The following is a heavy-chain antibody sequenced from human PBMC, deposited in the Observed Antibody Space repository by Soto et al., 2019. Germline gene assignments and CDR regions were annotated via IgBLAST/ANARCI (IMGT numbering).Heavy chain of an antibody. D-gene: IGHD6-19*01. CDR3: ARDPPIAVAGTSDY. CDR2: ISAYNGNT. V-gene: IGHV1-18*01. CDR1: GYTFTSYG. J-gene: IGHJ4*02. Sequence: ASVKVSCKASGYTFTSYGISWVRQAPGQGLEWMGWISAYNGNTNYAQKLQGRVTMTTDTSTSTAYMELRSLRSDDTAVYYCARDPPIAVAGTSDYWGQGTLVTVSS.